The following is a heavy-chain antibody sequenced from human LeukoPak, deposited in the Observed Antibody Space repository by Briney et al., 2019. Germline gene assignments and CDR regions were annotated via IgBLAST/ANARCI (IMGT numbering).Heavy chain of an antibody. Sequence: SETLSLTCAVYDGSFSGCYWNWIRQPPGKGLEWIGEIHQSGNTNYNPSLKSRLTISVDTSKNQFSLQLNSVTPEDTAVYYCARDRGPPHRRTPNWFDPWGQGTLVTVSS. CDR2: IHQSGNT. D-gene: IGHD2-15*01. V-gene: IGHV4-34*01. CDR1: DGSFSGCY. CDR3: ARDRGPPHRRTPNWFDP. J-gene: IGHJ5*02.